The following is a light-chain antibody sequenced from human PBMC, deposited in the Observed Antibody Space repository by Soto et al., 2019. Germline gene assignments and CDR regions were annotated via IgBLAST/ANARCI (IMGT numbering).Light chain of an antibody. CDR3: QVWDGSSDPVV. CDR2: DDG. Sequence: SYELTQPPSVSVAPGQTARITCGGNNIEIKSVHWYQQKPGQAPVLVVYDDGDRTTGIPERFSGSKSGNTATLTTSRVEAGDEADYYCQVWDGSSDPVVFGGGTKLTVL. V-gene: IGLV3-21*02. J-gene: IGLJ2*01. CDR1: NIEIKS.